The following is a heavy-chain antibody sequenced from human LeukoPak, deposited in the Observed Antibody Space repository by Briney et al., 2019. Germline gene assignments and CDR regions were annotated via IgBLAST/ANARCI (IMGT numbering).Heavy chain of an antibody. CDR1: GFTFSNYA. Sequence: GGSLTLSCAASGFTFSNYAMSWVRQAPGKGLEWVSSISGSATITYHADSVKGRFTISRDNSKNTLYLSVNSLRADDTAIYYCAKSSPSDWFGELLHYYFDYWGQGTLVTVSS. CDR2: ISGSATIT. CDR3: AKSSPSDWFGELLHYYFDY. V-gene: IGHV3-23*01. D-gene: IGHD3-10*01. J-gene: IGHJ4*02.